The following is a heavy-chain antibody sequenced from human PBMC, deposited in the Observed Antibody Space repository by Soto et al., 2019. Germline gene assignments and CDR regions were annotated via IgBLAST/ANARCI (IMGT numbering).Heavy chain of an antibody. CDR1: GFTLSGYA. CDR3: AKDTSSSPYYMDV. J-gene: IGHJ6*03. D-gene: IGHD2-2*01. Sequence: GVSLRLSCAASGFTLSGYAMSWVRHAPGKGLEWVSEITGSTGTTYYADSVRGRFIISRDNSQNTLHLQMNSLRPEDTAVYYCAKDTSSSPYYMDVWGKGTTVTVSS. V-gene: IGHV3-23*01. CDR2: ITGSTGTT.